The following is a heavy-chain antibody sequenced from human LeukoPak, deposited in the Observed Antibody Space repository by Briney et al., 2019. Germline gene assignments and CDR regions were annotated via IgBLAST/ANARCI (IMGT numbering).Heavy chain of an antibody. CDR1: GSTFSSYS. V-gene: IGHV3-21*01. Sequence: PGGSLRLSCAAPGSTFSSYSMNWVRQAPGKGLEWVSSISSSSSYIYYADSVKGRFTISRDNAKNSLYLQMNSLRAEDTAVYYCARAYGSGSYSDYWGQGTLVTVS. CDR2: ISSSSSYI. J-gene: IGHJ4*02. D-gene: IGHD3-10*01. CDR3: ARAYGSGSYSDY.